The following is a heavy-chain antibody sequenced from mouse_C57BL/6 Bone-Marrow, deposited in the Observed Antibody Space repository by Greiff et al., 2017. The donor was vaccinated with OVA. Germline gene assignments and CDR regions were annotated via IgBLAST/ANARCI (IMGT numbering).Heavy chain of an antibody. Sequence: DVQLVESGGDLAKPGGSLKLSCAASGFTFSSYGMSWVRQTPDKRLEWVATISSGGSYTYYPDSVKGRFTISRDNAKNTLYLQMSSLKSEDTAMYYCARQGGLPPFAYWGQGTLVTVSA. CDR2: ISSGGSYT. CDR1: GFTFSSYG. D-gene: IGHD2-2*01. J-gene: IGHJ3*01. V-gene: IGHV5-6*01. CDR3: ARQGGLPPFAY.